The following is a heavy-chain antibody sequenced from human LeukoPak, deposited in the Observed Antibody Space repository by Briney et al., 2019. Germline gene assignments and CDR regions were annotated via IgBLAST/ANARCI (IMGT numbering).Heavy chain of an antibody. D-gene: IGHD4-17*01. CDR3: ASPDYGYAFDI. Sequence: QPGGSLRPSCAASGFTFSSYEMNWVRQAPGKGLEWVSYISSSGSTIYYADSVKGRFTISRDNAKNSLYLQMNSLRAEDTAVYYCASPDYGYAFDIWGQGTMVTVSS. CDR1: GFTFSSYE. J-gene: IGHJ3*02. V-gene: IGHV3-48*03. CDR2: ISSSGSTI.